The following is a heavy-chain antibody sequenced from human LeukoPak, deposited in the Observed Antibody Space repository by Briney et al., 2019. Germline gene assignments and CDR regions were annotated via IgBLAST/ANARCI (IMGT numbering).Heavy chain of an antibody. Sequence: GGSLRLSCAASGFTFSSYAMHWVRQAPGKGLEWVAVISYDGSNKYYADSVKGRFTISRDNSKNTLYLQMNSLRAEDTAVYYCARDFTNYYDSSGSLDYWGQGTLVTVSS. V-gene: IGHV3-30-3*01. D-gene: IGHD3-22*01. CDR2: ISYDGSNK. CDR3: ARDFTNYYDSSGSLDY. CDR1: GFTFSSYA. J-gene: IGHJ4*02.